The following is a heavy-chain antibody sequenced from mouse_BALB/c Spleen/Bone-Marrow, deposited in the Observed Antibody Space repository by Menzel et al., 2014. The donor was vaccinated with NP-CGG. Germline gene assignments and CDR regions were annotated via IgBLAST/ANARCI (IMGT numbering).Heavy chain of an antibody. V-gene: IGHV5-6-3*01. CDR2: INSNGGST. CDR1: RFTFSSYG. J-gene: IGHJ4*01. CDR3: ARDRYYGYAMDY. D-gene: IGHD1-1*01. Sequence: EVMLVESGGGLVQPGGSLKLSCAASRFTFSSYGMSWVRQTPDKRLELVATINSNGGSTYYPDSVKGRFTISRDNAKNTLYLQMSCLKSEDTAMYYCARDRYYGYAMDYWGQGTSVTVSS.